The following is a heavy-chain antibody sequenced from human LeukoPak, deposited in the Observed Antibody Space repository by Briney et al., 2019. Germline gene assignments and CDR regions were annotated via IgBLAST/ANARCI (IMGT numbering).Heavy chain of an antibody. CDR2: ISHDGSNK. Sequence: PGGSLRLSWAASGFTFSSYAMHWVRQAPGKGLEWVAVISHDGSNKYYADSVKGRFTTSRDNSKNTLYLQMHSLRTADTAVYYCARDKRGNFWSGSDYYMDVWGKGTTVTVSS. V-gene: IGHV3-30-3*01. CDR1: GFTFSSYA. CDR3: ARDKRGNFWSGSDYYMDV. J-gene: IGHJ6*03. D-gene: IGHD3-3*01.